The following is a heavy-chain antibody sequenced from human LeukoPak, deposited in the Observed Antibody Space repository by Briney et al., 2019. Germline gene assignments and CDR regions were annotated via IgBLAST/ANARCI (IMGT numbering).Heavy chain of an antibody. J-gene: IGHJ4*02. CDR3: ARVWCTIFLLSASDEWAY. Sequence: ASVKVSCKASGYTFTSYGISWVRQAPGQGLEWMGWISAYNGNTNYAQKLQGRVTMTTDTSTSTAYMELRSLRSDDTAVYYCARVWCTIFLLSASDEWAYWGQGTLVTVSS. CDR1: GYTFTSYG. D-gene: IGHD2-8*01. CDR2: ISAYNGNT. V-gene: IGHV1-18*01.